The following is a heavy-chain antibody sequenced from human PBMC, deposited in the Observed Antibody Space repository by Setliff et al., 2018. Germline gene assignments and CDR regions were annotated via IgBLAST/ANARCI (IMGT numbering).Heavy chain of an antibody. D-gene: IGHD2-21*01. J-gene: IGHJ5*02. V-gene: IGHV4-34*01. CDR1: DGSFSDYY. Sequence: PSETLSLTCAVYDGSFSDYYWSWIRQPPGKGLEWIGEINHYGSTKYKSSLKSRVTISVDTSKKQFSLMLTSVTAADTAVYYCARYIPSAGCFDPWGQGALVTVSS. CDR2: INHYGST. CDR3: ARYIPSAGCFDP.